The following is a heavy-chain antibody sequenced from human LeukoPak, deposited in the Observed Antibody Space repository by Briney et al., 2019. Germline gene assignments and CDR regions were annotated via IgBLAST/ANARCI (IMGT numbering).Heavy chain of an antibody. CDR3: ARSSVVRYRSTWLDF. J-gene: IGHJ5*01. CDR1: GFTFSIYG. D-gene: IGHD5/OR15-5a*01. CDR2: TRYDGSDE. V-gene: IGHV3-30*02. Sequence: GGSLRLSCVASGFTFSIYGMHWVRQAPGKGLEWVAFTRYDGSDEFYTESVKGRFTISKDNSKNTLFLQMNSLRVEDTAVYYCARSSVVRYRSTWLDFWGQGTLVTVSS.